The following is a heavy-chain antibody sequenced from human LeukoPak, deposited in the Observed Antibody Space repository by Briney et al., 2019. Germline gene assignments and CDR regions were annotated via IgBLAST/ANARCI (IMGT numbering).Heavy chain of an antibody. V-gene: IGHV4-31*03. CDR3: ASTYNLHGGFYMDV. J-gene: IGHJ6*03. Sequence: SETLSLTCSVSGGSISRGDYYWSWVRQHPGEGLEWIGYMSYTGTTRRSPSLKSRVTISRDTSKNRLSLKVTSVTAADTAVCYCASTYNLHGGFYMDVWGKGTTVTVSS. CDR2: MSYTGTT. D-gene: IGHD1-1*01. CDR1: GGSISRGDYY.